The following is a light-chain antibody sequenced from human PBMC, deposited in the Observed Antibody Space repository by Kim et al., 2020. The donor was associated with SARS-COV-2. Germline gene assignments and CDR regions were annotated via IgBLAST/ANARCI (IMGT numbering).Light chain of an antibody. V-gene: IGKV3-15*01. CDR2: GAS. CDR1: QSVRNN. J-gene: IGKJ4*01. CDR3: QQYNDWPLLS. Sequence: SPGERVTLSCRASQSVRNNLSWDQQRPGQAPRLLLYGASTRATDISARFSGSGSGTEFTLTLRSLQSEDLAVYYCQQYNDWPLLSFGGGTKVDIK.